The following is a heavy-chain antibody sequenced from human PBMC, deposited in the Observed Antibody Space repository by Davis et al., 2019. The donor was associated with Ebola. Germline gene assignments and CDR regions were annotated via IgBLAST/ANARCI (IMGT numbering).Heavy chain of an antibody. J-gene: IGHJ4*02. CDR1: GFTFSKAW. Sequence: GESLKISCAASGFTFSKAWMNWVRQAPGKGLEWVSYISSSGSTIYYADSVKGRFTISRDNAKNSLYLQMNSLRAEDTAVYYCARGRWLQSAYFDYWGQGTLVTVSS. V-gene: IGHV3-48*03. D-gene: IGHD5-24*01. CDR2: ISSSGSTI. CDR3: ARGRWLQSAYFDY.